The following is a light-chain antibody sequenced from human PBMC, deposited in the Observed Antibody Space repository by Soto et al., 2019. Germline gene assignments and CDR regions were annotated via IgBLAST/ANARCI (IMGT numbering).Light chain of an antibody. J-gene: IGKJ5*01. CDR2: GAS. CDR3: QQFHNWPPIT. CDR1: QSVSSN. Sequence: EIVMTQSPATLPVSPGERATLSCRASQSVSSNLAWYQQKPGQAPRLLIYGASTRATGIPARFSGSGSGTEFTLTISSLQSEDFAVYYCQQFHNWPPITFGQGTRLEIK. V-gene: IGKV3-15*01.